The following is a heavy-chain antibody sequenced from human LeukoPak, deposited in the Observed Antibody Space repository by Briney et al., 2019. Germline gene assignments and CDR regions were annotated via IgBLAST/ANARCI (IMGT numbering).Heavy chain of an antibody. D-gene: IGHD6-19*01. CDR1: GVPFSNYY. V-gene: IGHV4-34*01. CDR3: TRAVAGHPD. J-gene: IGHJ4*02. Sequence: SETLSLTCAVSGVPFSNYYWRWVRQPPRLGLEWIGEINHSGYTNYNPPLKSRVTMSIDTSKNQFSLRLTSVSAAVTGVYYCTRAVAGHPDWGQGTLVTVSS. CDR2: INHSGYT.